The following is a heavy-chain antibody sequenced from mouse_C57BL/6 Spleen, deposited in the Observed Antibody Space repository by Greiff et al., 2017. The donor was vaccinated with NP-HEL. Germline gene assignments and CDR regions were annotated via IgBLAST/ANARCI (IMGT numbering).Heavy chain of an antibody. CDR1: GYTFTDYN. J-gene: IGHJ3*01. CDR3: ARGGADWFAY. Sequence: SGPELVKPGASVKIPCKASGYTFTDYNMDWVKQSHGKSLEWIGDINPNNGGTIYNQKFKGKATLTVDKSSSTAYMELRSLTSEDTAVYYCARGGADWFAYWGQGTLVTVSA. V-gene: IGHV1-18*01. CDR2: INPNNGGT.